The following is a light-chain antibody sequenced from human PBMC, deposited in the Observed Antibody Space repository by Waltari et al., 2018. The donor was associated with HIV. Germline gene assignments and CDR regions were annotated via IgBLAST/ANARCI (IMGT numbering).Light chain of an antibody. V-gene: IGLV3-25*03. CDR2: KDT. Sequence: SYELTQPPPVSVSPGQTARITCSGDALSKQYAYWYQQKPGQAPVVVIYKDTRKSSGIPERLSGSTSGTTVTLTISGVQAEDEADYYCQSADSSGNWLFGGGTKLTVV. CDR1: ALSKQY. J-gene: IGLJ3*02. CDR3: QSADSSGNWL.